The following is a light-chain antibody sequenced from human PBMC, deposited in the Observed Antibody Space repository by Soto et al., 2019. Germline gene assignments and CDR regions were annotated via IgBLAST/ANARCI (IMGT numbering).Light chain of an antibody. V-gene: IGLV2-8*01. CDR2: EVS. Sequence: QSALTQPPSASGSVGQSVTISCTGTSSDVGAYNYVSWYQPHPGKAPKLMIYEVSKRHSGVPDRFSGSKSGYTASLTVSGLQAEDEADYYCSSHAGNNNYVFGTGTKLTVL. J-gene: IGLJ1*01. CDR1: SSDVGAYNY. CDR3: SSHAGNNNYV.